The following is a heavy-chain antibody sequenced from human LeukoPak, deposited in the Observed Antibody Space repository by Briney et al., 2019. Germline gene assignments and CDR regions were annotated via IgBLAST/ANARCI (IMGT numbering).Heavy chain of an antibody. CDR1: GGSFSGYY. Sequence: SETLSLTCAVYGGSFSGYYWSWIRQPPGKGLEWIGEINHSGSTNYNPSLRSRVTISVDTSKNQFSLKLSSVTAADTAGYYCGRPLVYDFWSGYSDWGQGTLVTVSS. J-gene: IGHJ4*02. D-gene: IGHD3-3*01. CDR2: INHSGST. V-gene: IGHV4-34*01. CDR3: GRPLVYDFWSGYSD.